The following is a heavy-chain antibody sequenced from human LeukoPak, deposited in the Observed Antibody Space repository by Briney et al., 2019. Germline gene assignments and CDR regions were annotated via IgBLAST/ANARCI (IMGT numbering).Heavy chain of an antibody. CDR1: GYTFTGYY. CDR2: INPNSGGT. J-gene: IGHJ4*02. V-gene: IGHV1-2*02. D-gene: IGHD2-15*01. CDR3: ARLGADCSDGTCYSDLKFDY. Sequence: ASVKVSCKASGYTFTGYYIHWVRQAPGQGLEWMGWINPNSGGTNYAQKFQGRVTMTRDTSISTAYMELTRLRSDDTAVYYCARLGADCSDGTCYSDLKFDYWGQGTLVTVSS.